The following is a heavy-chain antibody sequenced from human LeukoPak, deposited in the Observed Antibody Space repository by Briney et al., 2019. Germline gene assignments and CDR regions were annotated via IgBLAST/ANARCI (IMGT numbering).Heavy chain of an antibody. J-gene: IGHJ2*01. CDR3: ARDPSLGYRYFDL. CDR1: GGSVSSYY. CDR2: IYYSGST. Sequence: QVQLQESGPGLVKPSETLALTCLVSGGSVSSYYWSWFRQPPGTGLAGTGYIYYSGSTNYNPSLKSRVTISIDTSKNQFSLNLTSVTAADTAVYYCARDPSLGYRYFDLWGRGTLVTVSS. V-gene: IGHV4-59*02. D-gene: IGHD1-26*01.